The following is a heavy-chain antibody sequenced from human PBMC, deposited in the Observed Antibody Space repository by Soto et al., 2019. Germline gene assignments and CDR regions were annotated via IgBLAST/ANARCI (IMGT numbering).Heavy chain of an antibody. J-gene: IGHJ6*02. D-gene: IGHD3-10*01. Sequence: EVQLVESGGGLVQPGGSLRLSCAASGFTVSSNYMSWVRQAPGKGLEWVSVIYSGGSTYYADSVKGRFTISRHNSKNTLYLQMNSLRAEDTVVYYCAREQRYYLYGMDVWGQGTTVTVSS. CDR3: AREQRYYLYGMDV. CDR2: IYSGGST. CDR1: GFTVSSNY. V-gene: IGHV3-53*04.